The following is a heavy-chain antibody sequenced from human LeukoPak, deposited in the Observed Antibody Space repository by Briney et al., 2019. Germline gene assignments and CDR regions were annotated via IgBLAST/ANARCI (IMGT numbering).Heavy chain of an antibody. D-gene: IGHD4-23*01. V-gene: IGHV4-59*12. J-gene: IGHJ3*02. CDR3: AREGGLQGSATVVTPGAFDI. CDR1: GGSISSYY. Sequence: PSETLSLTCTVSGGSISSYYWSWIRQPPGKGLEWIGYIYYSGSTNYNPSLKSRVTISVDTSKNQFSLKLSSVTAADTAVYYCAREGGLQGSATVVTPGAFDIWGQGTMVTVSS. CDR2: IYYSGST.